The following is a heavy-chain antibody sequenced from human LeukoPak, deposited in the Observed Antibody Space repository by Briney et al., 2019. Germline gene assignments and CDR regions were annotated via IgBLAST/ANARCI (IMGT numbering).Heavy chain of an antibody. V-gene: IGHV3-23*01. Sequence: GGSLRLSCAASGVTFSNYAMSWVRQAPGKGLEWVSGISGSGGSTYYADSVKGRFTISRDNSKNTLYLQMNSLRAEDTAVYFCAKGARYCSGGSCFDEYYFDYWGQGTLVTVSS. CDR3: AKGARYCSGGSCFDEYYFDY. D-gene: IGHD2-15*01. CDR2: ISGSGGST. J-gene: IGHJ4*02. CDR1: GVTFSNYA.